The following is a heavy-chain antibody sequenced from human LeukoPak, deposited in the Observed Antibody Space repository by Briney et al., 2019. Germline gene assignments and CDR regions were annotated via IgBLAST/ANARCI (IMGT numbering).Heavy chain of an antibody. J-gene: IGHJ4*02. Sequence: KSGGSLRLSCAASGFTFSDYYMSWIRQAPGKGLDWVSYISSSGSTIYYADSVKGRFTISRDNAKNSLYLQMNSLRAEDTAVYYCARDRLGRPRSSWGLFDYWGQGTLVTVSS. CDR1: GFTFSDYY. D-gene: IGHD6-13*01. V-gene: IGHV3-11*01. CDR3: ARDRLGRPRSSWGLFDY. CDR2: ISSSGSTI.